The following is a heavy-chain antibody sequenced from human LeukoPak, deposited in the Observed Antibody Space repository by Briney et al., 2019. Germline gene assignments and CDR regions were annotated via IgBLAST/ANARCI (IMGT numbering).Heavy chain of an antibody. J-gene: IGHJ4*02. CDR3: AKAIAAEAPFY. CDR1: GFTFSSYA. D-gene: IGHD6-13*01. Sequence: GGSLRLSCAASGFTFSSYAMHWVRQAPGKGLEWVAVISYDGSNKYYADSVKGRFTISRDNSKNTLYLQMNSLRAEDTAVYYCAKAIAAEAPFYWGQGTLVTVSS. CDR2: ISYDGSNK. V-gene: IGHV3-30-3*01.